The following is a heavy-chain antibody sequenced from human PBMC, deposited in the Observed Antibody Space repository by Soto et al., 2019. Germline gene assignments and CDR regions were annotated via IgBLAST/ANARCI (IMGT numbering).Heavy chain of an antibody. CDR3: ARDLVGLYYGMDV. D-gene: IGHD2-8*02. V-gene: IGHV3-21*01. CDR1: GFTFSSYS. J-gene: IGHJ6*02. Sequence: PGGSLRLSCAASGFTFSSYSMNWVRQAPGRGLEWVSSISSSSYIYYADSVKGRFTISRDNAKNSLYLQMNSLRAEDTAVYYCARDLVGLYYGMDVWGQGTTVTSP. CDR2: ISSSSYI.